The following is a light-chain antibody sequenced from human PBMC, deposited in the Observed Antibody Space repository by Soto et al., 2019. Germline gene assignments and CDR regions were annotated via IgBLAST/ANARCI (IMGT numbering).Light chain of an antibody. CDR3: SSYAGSNNFV. CDR1: SSDFGAYNF. Sequence: QSVLTQPPSASGSPGQSVTISCTGTSSDFGAYNFVSWYQQHPGKAPKLMISEVSKRPSGVPDRFSGSKSGNTASLTVSGLQAEDEADYYCSSYAGSNNFVFGGGTKLTVL. V-gene: IGLV2-8*01. J-gene: IGLJ2*01. CDR2: EVS.